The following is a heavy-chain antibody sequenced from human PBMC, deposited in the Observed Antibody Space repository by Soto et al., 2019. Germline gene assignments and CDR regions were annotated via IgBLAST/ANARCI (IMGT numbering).Heavy chain of an antibody. D-gene: IGHD3-10*01. V-gene: IGHV4-31*03. Sequence: QVQLQESGPGLVKPSQTLSLTCTVSGGSISSGGYYWSWIRQHPGKGMEWIGYIYYSGSTYYNPYLKRRVTISVDTSKNQFALKLSSVTAADTAVYYCAIRNGSGSYYVDYWGQGTLVTVSS. CDR2: IYYSGST. CDR3: AIRNGSGSYYVDY. J-gene: IGHJ4*02. CDR1: GGSISSGGYY.